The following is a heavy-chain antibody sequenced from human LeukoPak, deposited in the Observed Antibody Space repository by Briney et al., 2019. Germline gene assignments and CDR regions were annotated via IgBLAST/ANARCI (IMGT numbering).Heavy chain of an antibody. D-gene: IGHD3-10*01. V-gene: IGHV1-2*02. J-gene: IGHJ4*02. CDR2: INPNSGGT. CDR1: GYTFAGYY. Sequence: ASVKVSCKASGYTFAGYYMHWVRQAPGQGVEWMGWINPNSGGTKYAQKFQGRVTMTRDTSVSTAYMELSRLRSDDTAVYYCARGRTMVRGVVGDYWGQGTLVTVSS. CDR3: ARGRTMVRGVVGDY.